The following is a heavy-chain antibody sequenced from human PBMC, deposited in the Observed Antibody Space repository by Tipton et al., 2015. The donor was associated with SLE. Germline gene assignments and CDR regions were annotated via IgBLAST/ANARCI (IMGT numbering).Heavy chain of an antibody. D-gene: IGHD3-10*01. CDR1: GFTFSRFW. Sequence: GSLRLSCTASGFTFSRFWMSWVRQAPGKGLEWVANIKEDGSEKYYVDSVKGRFTISRDNPKNSLYLQINNLRADDTAVYYCARDGSGTYPFDYWAQGTLVTVSS. V-gene: IGHV3-7*03. J-gene: IGHJ4*02. CDR2: IKEDGSEK. CDR3: ARDGSGTYPFDY.